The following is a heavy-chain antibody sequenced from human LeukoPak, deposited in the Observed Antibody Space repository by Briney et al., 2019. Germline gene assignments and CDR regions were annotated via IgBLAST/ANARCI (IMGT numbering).Heavy chain of an antibody. D-gene: IGHD5-24*01. CDR1: GYTFTSYA. J-gene: IGHJ4*02. CDR2: INAGNGNT. Sequence: ASVKVSCKASGYTFTSYAMHWVRQAPGQRLEWMGWINAGNGNTKYSQKFQGRVTITRDTSASTAYMELSSLRSEDTAVYYCAREGMRWAYYFDYWGQGTLVTVSS. CDR3: AREGMRWAYYFDY. V-gene: IGHV1-3*01.